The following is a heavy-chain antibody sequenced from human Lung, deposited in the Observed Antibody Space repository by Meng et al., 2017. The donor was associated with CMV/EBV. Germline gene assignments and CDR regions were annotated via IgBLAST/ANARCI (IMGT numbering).Heavy chain of an antibody. CDR3: ARAGGFHPTDY. J-gene: IGHJ4*02. Sequence: GGSLRLXCAASGFTFSSYSMNWVRQAPGKGLEWVSSISNSSSYIYYADSVKGRFTISRDNAKNSLYLQMNSLRAEDTAVYYCARAGGFHPTDYWGQGTLVTVSS. D-gene: IGHD5-12*01. CDR2: ISNSSSYI. CDR1: GFTFSSYS. V-gene: IGHV3-21*01.